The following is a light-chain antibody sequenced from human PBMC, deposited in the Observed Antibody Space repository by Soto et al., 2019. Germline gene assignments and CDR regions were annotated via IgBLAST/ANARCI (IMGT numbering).Light chain of an antibody. J-gene: IGKJ1*01. CDR1: QSVSSN. CDR3: QQYNNWPRT. Sequence: EIAMTQSPADMSMPPWERATLSCRASQSVSSNLAWYQQKPGQAPRLLIYGASTRATRIPARFSGSGSGTEFTLTISSLQSEDLAVYYCQQYNNWPRTFGQGTKVEIK. CDR2: GAS. V-gene: IGKV3-15*01.